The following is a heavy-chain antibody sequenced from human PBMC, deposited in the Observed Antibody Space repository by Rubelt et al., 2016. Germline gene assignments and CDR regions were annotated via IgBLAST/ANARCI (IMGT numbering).Heavy chain of an antibody. CDR2: ITWNSGII. CDR3: ATQRVVAVYGMDV. Sequence: EVELVESGGGLVQPGGSLRLSCAASGFTFDDYAMHWVRQAPGKGLEWVSGITWNSGIIGYADSVKGRFTISRDNAKNSLYLQMHSLRADDTALYYCATQRVVAVYGMDVWGQGTTVTVSS. D-gene: IGHD2-15*01. V-gene: IGHV3-9*01. CDR1: GFTFDDYA. J-gene: IGHJ6*02.